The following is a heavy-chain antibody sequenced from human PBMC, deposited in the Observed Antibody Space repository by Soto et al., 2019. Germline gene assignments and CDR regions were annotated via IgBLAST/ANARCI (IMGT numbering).Heavy chain of an antibody. J-gene: IGHJ5*02. D-gene: IGHD2-15*01. CDR1: GYTFTKYA. Sequence: ASVKVSCKASGYTFTKYALHWVRQAPGQRLEWMGWINAGNGNTKYSQKFQGRVTITRDTSASTSYMQLSSLRSEDTAVYYCARGEGYCSGGTCYRLFDPWGPGTQVTVSS. CDR2: INAGNGNT. V-gene: IGHV1-3*01. CDR3: ARGEGYCSGGTCYRLFDP.